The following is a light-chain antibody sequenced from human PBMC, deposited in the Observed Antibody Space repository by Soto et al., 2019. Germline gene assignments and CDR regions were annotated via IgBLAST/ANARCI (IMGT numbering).Light chain of an antibody. CDR3: SSYTSSSTYV. Sequence: QCVLTQPASVSGSPGQAITISCTGTSSDVGGYNYVSWYQQHPGKAPKLMIYDVSNRPSGVSNRFSGSKSGNTASLTISGLQAEDEADYYCSSYTSSSTYVFGTRTKVTVL. CDR1: SSDVGGYNY. J-gene: IGLJ1*01. V-gene: IGLV2-14*01. CDR2: DVS.